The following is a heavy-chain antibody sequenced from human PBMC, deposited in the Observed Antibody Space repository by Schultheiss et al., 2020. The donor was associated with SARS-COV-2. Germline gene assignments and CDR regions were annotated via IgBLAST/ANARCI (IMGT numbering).Heavy chain of an antibody. J-gene: IGHJ4*02. CDR2: IYSGGST. V-gene: IGHV3-53*01. Sequence: GGSLRLSCAASGFTVSSNYMSWVRQAPGKGLEWVSVIYSGGSTYYADSVKGRFTISRDNSKNTLYLQMNSLRAEDTAVYYCARHLFSVYGSGSWSWDYWGQGTLVTVSS. CDR3: ARHLFSVYGSGSWSWDY. CDR1: GFTVSSNY. D-gene: IGHD3-10*01.